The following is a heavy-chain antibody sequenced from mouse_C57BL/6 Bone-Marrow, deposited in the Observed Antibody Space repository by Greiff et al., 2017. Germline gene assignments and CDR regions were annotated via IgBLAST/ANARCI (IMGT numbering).Heavy chain of an antibody. J-gene: IGHJ4*01. D-gene: IGHD4-1*01. CDR1: GYTFTSYW. CDR3: ARNRPNWDVYYAMDY. V-gene: IGHV1-64*01. Sequence: QVQLQQPGAELVKPGASVKLSCKASGYTFTSYWMHWVKQRPGQGLEWIGMIHPNSGSTNYNEKFKSKATLTVDKSSSTAYMQLSSLTSEDSAVYYGARNRPNWDVYYAMDYWGQGTSVTVSS. CDR2: IHPNSGST.